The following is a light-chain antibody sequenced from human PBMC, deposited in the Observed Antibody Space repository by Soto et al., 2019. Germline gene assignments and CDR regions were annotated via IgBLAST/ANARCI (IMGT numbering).Light chain of an antibody. CDR2: GAS. J-gene: IGKJ1*01. CDR3: QQYSIWRT. Sequence: EIGVKQSPATLSLPPGERVTLSCRASKSVSTNLAWYQQKAGQAPRLLIYGASTRATGIPARFSGSGSGTEFTLTISGLQAEDFAVYYCQQYSIWRTFGQGTKVDIK. V-gene: IGKV3-15*01. CDR1: KSVSTN.